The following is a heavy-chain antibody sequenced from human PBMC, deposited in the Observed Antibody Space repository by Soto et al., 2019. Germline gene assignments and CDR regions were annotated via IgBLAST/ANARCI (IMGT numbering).Heavy chain of an antibody. D-gene: IGHD1-1*01. Sequence: QVQLQQWGAGLLKPSETLSLTCAVFGGSVNSGNYYWSWIRQPPGKGLEWIGEMSHSGGTHYNPSLQSRFTISVDTSKTPFSLKMSSGTAADTALYYCARVERGTATTVVDAFDIWGPGTMVTVSS. CDR2: MSHSGGT. CDR3: ARVERGTATTVVDAFDI. J-gene: IGHJ3*02. CDR1: GGSVNSGNYY. V-gene: IGHV4-34*01.